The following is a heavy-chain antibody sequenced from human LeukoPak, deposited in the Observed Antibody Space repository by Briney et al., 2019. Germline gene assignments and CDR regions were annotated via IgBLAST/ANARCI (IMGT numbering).Heavy chain of an antibody. V-gene: IGHV1-46*01. Sequence: ASVKVSCMASGYTFSGYYMHWVRQAPGQGLEWMGLINPSDGSSSYAQKFQGRVTMTRDMSTSTVYMELSSLRSEDTAVYYCAIGLYSSQPLDSWGQGTLVTVSS. D-gene: IGHD6-13*01. CDR3: AIGLYSSQPLDS. CDR1: GYTFSGYY. CDR2: INPSDGSS. J-gene: IGHJ4*02.